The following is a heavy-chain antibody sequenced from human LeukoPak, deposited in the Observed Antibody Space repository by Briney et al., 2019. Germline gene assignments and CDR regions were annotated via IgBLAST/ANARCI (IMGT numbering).Heavy chain of an antibody. D-gene: IGHD3-10*01. J-gene: IGHJ4*02. CDR1: GFTFSSYS. V-gene: IGHV3-23*01. CDR2: ISGSGGST. Sequence: GGSLRLSCAPSGFTFSSYSMNGVRQAPGKGLEWVSAISGSGGSTYYADPVKGLFTISRDNSKNTLYLQMNSLRAEDTAVYYCAKDPQDYYYGSGSYYPPYFDYWGQGTLVTVSS. CDR3: AKDPQDYYYGSGSYYPPYFDY.